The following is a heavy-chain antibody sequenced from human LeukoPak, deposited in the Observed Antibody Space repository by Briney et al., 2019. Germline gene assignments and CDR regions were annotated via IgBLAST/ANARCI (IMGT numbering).Heavy chain of an antibody. CDR2: IYPSDGST. CDR3: VRDTSGPDY. V-gene: IGHV1-46*01. D-gene: IGHD2/OR15-2a*01. CDR1: GYTFTNNY. J-gene: IGHJ4*02. Sequence: ASVKVSCKASGYTFTNNYIHWVRQAPGQGLEWVGIIYPSDGSTRYAQKFQDRVTMTRDTSTSTVYMELSSLRSEDTAVYYCVRDTSGPDYWGQGTLVTVSS.